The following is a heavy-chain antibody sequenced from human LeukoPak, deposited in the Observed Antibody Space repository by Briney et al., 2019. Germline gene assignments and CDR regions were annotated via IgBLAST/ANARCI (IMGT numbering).Heavy chain of an antibody. J-gene: IGHJ3*02. CDR2: IYDSGCT. Sequence: SETLSLTCTVSGGSISSYYWSWIRQPPGKGLEWIAYIYDSGCTNYNPSLKSRVAISVDTSKNQFSLKLRSVTAADTAVYYCARTYSSSWYSAFDIWGQGTMVTVSS. D-gene: IGHD6-13*01. CDR3: ARTYSSSWYSAFDI. CDR1: GGSISSYY. V-gene: IGHV4-59*08.